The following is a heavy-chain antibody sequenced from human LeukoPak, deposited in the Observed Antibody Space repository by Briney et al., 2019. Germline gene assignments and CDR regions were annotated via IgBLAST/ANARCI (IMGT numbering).Heavy chain of an antibody. CDR2: ISYDGSNK. CDR3: AKGPHFDY. J-gene: IGHJ4*02. V-gene: IGHV3-30*18. Sequence: PGGSLRLSCAASGFTFSSYGMHWVRQAPGKGLEWVAVISYDGSNKYYADSVKGRFTISRDNSKNTLYLQMNSLRAEDTAAYYCAKGPHFDYWGQGTLVTVSS. CDR1: GFTFSSYG.